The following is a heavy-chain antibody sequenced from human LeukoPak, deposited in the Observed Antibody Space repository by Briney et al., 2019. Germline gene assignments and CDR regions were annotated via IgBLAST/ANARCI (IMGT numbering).Heavy chain of an antibody. V-gene: IGHV4-61*02. CDR1: GGSISSGSYY. CDR2: IYTSGST. Sequence: SETLSLTCTVSGGSISSGSYYWIWIRQPAGKGLEWIGRIYTSGSTNYNPSLKSRVTISVDTSKNQFSLKLSSVTAADTAVYYCARGYGYNWNYLILDYWGQGTLVTVSS. D-gene: IGHD1-7*01. J-gene: IGHJ4*02. CDR3: ARGYGYNWNYLILDY.